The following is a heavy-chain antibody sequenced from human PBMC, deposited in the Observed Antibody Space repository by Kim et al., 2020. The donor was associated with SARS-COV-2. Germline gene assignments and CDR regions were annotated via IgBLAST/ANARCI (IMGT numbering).Heavy chain of an antibody. V-gene: IGHV3-11*01. J-gene: IGHJ6*02. CDR3: AREHGSGSYYTSGMDI. CDR1: GFTFSGYY. Sequence: GGSLRLSCVASGFTFSGYYMSWIRHTPGKGLEWVAYISHSSNSIYYLDSVKGRFTISRDNAQNSLFLQMNSLRAEDTAVYYCAREHGSGSYYTSGMDIWGQGTPVTVSS. CDR2: ISHSSNSI. D-gene: IGHD3-10*01.